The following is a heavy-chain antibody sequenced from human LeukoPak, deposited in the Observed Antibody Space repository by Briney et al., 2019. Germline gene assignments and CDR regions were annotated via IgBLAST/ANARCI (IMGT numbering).Heavy chain of an antibody. CDR2: FYSGVGT. CDR3: TREVASQVTPTDWYFDL. V-gene: IGHV3-66*01. Sequence: GGSLRLSCEASGFAVTSNYMSWVRQAPGKGLEWVSTFYSGVGTFYSDAVKGRFTIDSDPSKDSLFPQKKSLRDEDTAVYSCTREVASQVTPTDWYFDLWGRGTLITVSS. CDR1: GFAVTSNY. D-gene: IGHD5-12*01. J-gene: IGHJ2*01.